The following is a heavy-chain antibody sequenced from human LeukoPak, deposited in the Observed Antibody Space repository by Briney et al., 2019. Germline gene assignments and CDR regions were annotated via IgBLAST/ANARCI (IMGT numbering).Heavy chain of an antibody. CDR3: ARAVRGSYSGYYYYYMDV. J-gene: IGHJ6*03. D-gene: IGHD1-26*01. V-gene: IGHV3-21*01. CDR1: GFTFSSYS. Sequence: PGGSLRLSCAASGFTFSSYSMNWVRQAPGKGLEWVSSISSSSSYIYYADSVKGRFTISRDNAKNSLYLQMNSLRAEDTAVYYCARAVRGSYSGYYYYYMDVWGKGTTVTVSS. CDR2: ISSSSSYI.